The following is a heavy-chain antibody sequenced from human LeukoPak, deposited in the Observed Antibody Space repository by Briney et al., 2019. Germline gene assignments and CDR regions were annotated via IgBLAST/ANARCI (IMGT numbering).Heavy chain of an antibody. J-gene: IGHJ4*02. D-gene: IGHD1-26*01. V-gene: IGHV4-4*07. CDR2: IYSSGST. CDR1: GGSISSYY. Sequence: SETLSLTCTVSGGSISSYYWSWIRQPAGKGLEWIGRIYSSGSTNYNPSLKGRVAMSVDTSHNQFSLKRSSVTAADTAVYYCARKGRGSYLYYFDYWGQGTLVTVSS. CDR3: ARKGRGSYLYYFDY.